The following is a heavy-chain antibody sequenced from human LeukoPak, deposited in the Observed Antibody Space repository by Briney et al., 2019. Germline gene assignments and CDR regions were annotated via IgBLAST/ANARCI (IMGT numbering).Heavy chain of an antibody. D-gene: IGHD3-10*01. J-gene: IGHJ6*02. CDR3: ARWGAPGIWFGEFFLGGSMDV. CDR2: INPNSGGT. Sequence: AASVKVSCKASGYTFTGYYMHWVRQAPGQGLEWMGWINPNSGGTNYAQKFQGWVTMTRDTSISTAYMELSRLRSDDTAVYYCARWGAPGIWFGEFFLGGSMDVWGQGTTVTVSS. V-gene: IGHV1-2*04. CDR1: GYTFTGYY.